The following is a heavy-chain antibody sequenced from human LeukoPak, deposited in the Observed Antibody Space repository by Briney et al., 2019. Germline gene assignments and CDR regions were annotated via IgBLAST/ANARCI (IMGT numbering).Heavy chain of an antibody. CDR3: ATARRQGYNLVDS. J-gene: IGHJ5*02. V-gene: IGHV3-74*01. CDR1: GFIFSNYW. Sequence: GRSLRLSCAPSGFIFSNYWMLWVRQAPGKGLVWVSRIKYDGSHTDYSDSVKGRFTISRDNAKNTLFLQMNSLRAEDTAVYYCATARRQGYNLVDSWGQGTLVTVSS. D-gene: IGHD5-24*01. CDR2: IKYDGSHT.